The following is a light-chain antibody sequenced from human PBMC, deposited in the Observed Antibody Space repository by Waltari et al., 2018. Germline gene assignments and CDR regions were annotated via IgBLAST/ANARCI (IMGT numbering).Light chain of an antibody. J-gene: IGKJ4*01. CDR1: QTVSSN. V-gene: IGKV3-15*01. CDR2: DAS. Sequence: EIVMTQSPATLSVSPGERATLSCRASQTVSSNLAWYLQKPGQAPRLLIYDASTRATGIPARFSGSGSGTEFALTISNLQSEDFAVYYWQQYNDWPLTFGGGTTVEIK. CDR3: QQYNDWPLT.